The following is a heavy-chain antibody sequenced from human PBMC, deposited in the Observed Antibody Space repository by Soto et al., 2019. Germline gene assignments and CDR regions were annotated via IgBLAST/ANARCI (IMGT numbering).Heavy chain of an antibody. CDR1: GGSFSGYY. Sequence: PSETLSLTCAVYGGSFSGYYWSWIRQPPGKGLEWIGEINHSGSTNYNPSLKSRVTISVDTSKNQFSLKLSSVTAADTAVYYCAREEGYSSGWYDYYGMDVWGQGTTVTVYS. J-gene: IGHJ6*02. CDR2: INHSGST. D-gene: IGHD6-19*01. CDR3: AREEGYSSGWYDYYGMDV. V-gene: IGHV4-34*01.